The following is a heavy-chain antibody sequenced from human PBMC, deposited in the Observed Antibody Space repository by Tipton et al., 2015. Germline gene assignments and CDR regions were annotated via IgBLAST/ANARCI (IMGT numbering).Heavy chain of an antibody. CDR2: IYYSGNT. V-gene: IGHV4-31*03. J-gene: IGHJ4*02. Sequence: TLSLTCTVSGGSVSSVTYYWGWIRQPPGKGLEWIGYIYYSGNTYYNPSLKSRVTISVDTSKNQFSLKLSSVTAADTAVYYCTRGWGSNWSFDYWGQGTLVIVSS. D-gene: IGHD6-13*01. CDR3: TRGWGSNWSFDY. CDR1: GGSVSSVTYY.